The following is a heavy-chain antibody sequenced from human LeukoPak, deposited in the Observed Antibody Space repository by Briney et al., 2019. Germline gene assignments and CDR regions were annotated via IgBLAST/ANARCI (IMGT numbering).Heavy chain of an antibody. CDR2: IYTSGST. CDR1: GASISSYY. D-gene: IGHD3-10*01. CDR3: AREQVRGAYFDY. J-gene: IGHJ4*02. V-gene: IGHV4-4*07. Sequence: SETLSLTCTVSGASISSYYWTWIRQPAGKGLEWIGRIYTSGSTNYNPSLKSRVTISVDTSKNQFSLKLSSVTAADTAVYYCAREQVRGAYFDYWGQGTLVTVSS.